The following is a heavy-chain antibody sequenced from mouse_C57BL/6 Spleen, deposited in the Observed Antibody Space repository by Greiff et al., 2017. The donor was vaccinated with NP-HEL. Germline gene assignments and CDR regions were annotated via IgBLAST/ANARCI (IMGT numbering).Heavy chain of an antibody. CDR2: ISGGGGNT. J-gene: IGHJ4*01. D-gene: IGHD2-2*01. CDR3: ARHEVTYAMDY. CDR1: GFTFSSYT. V-gene: IGHV5-9*01. Sequence: EVKLMESGGGLVKPGGSLKLSCAASGFTFSSYTMSWVRQTPEKRLEWVATISGGGGNTYYPDSVKGRFTISRDNAKNTLYLQMSSLRSEDTALYYCARHEVTYAMDYWGQGTSVTVSS.